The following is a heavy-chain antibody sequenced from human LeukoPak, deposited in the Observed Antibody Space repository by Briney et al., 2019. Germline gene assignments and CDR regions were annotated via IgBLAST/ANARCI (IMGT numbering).Heavy chain of an antibody. Sequence: GSLRLSCAASGFTFDDYTMHWVRQAPGKGLEWVSLISWDGGSTYYADSVKGRFTISRDNAKNSLYLQMNSLRAEDTAVYYCARAGGREYSSSWSQNELDYWGQGTLVTVSS. V-gene: IGHV3-43*01. CDR1: GFTFDDYT. D-gene: IGHD6-13*01. CDR2: ISWDGGST. CDR3: ARAGGREYSSSWSQNELDY. J-gene: IGHJ4*02.